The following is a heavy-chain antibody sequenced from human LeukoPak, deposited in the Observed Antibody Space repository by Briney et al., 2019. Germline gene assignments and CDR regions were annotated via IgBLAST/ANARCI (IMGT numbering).Heavy chain of an antibody. Sequence: ASVEVSCKASGYTFTSFAMNWVRQAPGQGLEWMGWINTNTGNPTYAQGFTGRFVFSLDTSVSTAYLQISSLKAEDTAVYYCAREGAGYSYGIYYYYYYMDVWGKGTTVTVSS. CDR3: AREGAGYSYGIYYYYYYMDV. CDR1: GYTFTSFA. J-gene: IGHJ6*03. D-gene: IGHD5-18*01. CDR2: INTNTGNP. V-gene: IGHV7-4-1*02.